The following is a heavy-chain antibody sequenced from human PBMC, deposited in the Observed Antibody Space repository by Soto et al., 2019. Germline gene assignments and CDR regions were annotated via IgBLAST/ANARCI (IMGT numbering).Heavy chain of an antibody. V-gene: IGHV3-7*03. J-gene: IGHJ4*02. Sequence: PGGSLRLSCAASGFTFSSYWMVWVRQAPGKGLEWVANIQQDGSERHYGGSVKGRFTISRDNAKNSLYLQMNSLRAEDTAVYYCVESGGAADYWGRGTLVTVSS. D-gene: IGHD2-8*02. CDR2: IQQDGSER. CDR1: GFTFSSYW. CDR3: VESGGAADY.